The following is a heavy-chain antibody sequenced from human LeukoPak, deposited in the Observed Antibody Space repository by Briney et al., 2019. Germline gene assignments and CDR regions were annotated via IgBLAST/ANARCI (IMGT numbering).Heavy chain of an antibody. CDR3: ASGYSYGRDSDY. J-gene: IGHJ4*02. D-gene: IGHD5-18*01. CDR2: IYYSGST. V-gene: IGHV4-59*01. CDR1: GGSISSYY. Sequence: SETLSLTCTVSGGSISSYYWSWIRQPPGKGLEWIGYIYYSGSTNYNPSLKSRVTISVDTSKNQFSLKLSSVTAADTAVYYCASGYSYGRDSDYWGQGTLVTVSS.